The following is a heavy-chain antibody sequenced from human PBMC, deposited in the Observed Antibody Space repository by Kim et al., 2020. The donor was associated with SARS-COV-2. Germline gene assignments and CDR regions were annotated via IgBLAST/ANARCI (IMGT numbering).Heavy chain of an antibody. D-gene: IGHD1-26*01. CDR3: ARSGETSGSYSGVDY. CDR2: ISSSGSTI. CDR1: GFTFSSYE. J-gene: IGHJ4*02. Sequence: GSLRLSCAASGFTFSSYEMNWVRQAPGKGLEWVSYISSSGSTIYYADSVKGRFTISRDNAKNSLYLQMNSLRAEDTAVYYCARSGETSGSYSGVDYWGQGTLVTVSS. V-gene: IGHV3-48*03.